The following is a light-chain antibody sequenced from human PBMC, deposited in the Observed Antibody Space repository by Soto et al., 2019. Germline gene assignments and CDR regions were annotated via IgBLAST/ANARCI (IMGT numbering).Light chain of an antibody. CDR2: LDT. V-gene: IGLV3-1*01. Sequence: SYELTQPPSVSVSPGQTASITCFGDELGDKYAFWYQQKPGQSPVLVISLDTERPSGIPERFSGSNSGNTATLTISGTQAMDEADYYCQAWDTSTVVFGGGTKVTVL. CDR3: QAWDTSTVV. J-gene: IGLJ2*01. CDR1: ELGDKY.